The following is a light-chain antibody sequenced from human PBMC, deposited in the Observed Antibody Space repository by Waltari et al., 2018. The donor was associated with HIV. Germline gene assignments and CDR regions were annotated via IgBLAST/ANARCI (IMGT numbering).Light chain of an antibody. Sequence: DIQMTQSPSSLAASVGDTITITCRASQGIGIDLAWYQQRSGKVPKLLIYKTSTLQPGVSSRFSGSGSGTDFSLTITNLQPEDVSTYFCQSYKRVPLTFGPGTKVQIK. V-gene: IGKV1-27*01. CDR2: KTS. CDR3: QSYKRVPLT. CDR1: QGIGID. J-gene: IGKJ1*01.